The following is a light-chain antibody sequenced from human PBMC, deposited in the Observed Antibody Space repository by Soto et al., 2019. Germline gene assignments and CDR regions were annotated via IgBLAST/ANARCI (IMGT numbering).Light chain of an antibody. J-gene: IGKJ3*01. CDR1: QDISNY. Sequence: DIQMTQSPSSLSASVGDRVTITCQASQDISNYLNWYQQKPGKAPKLLIYDASNLETGVPSRFSGSGSGTDFTVTISSLQPEDIATDYCQQYDNLFTFGPGTKVDIK. CDR3: QQYDNLFT. V-gene: IGKV1-33*01. CDR2: DAS.